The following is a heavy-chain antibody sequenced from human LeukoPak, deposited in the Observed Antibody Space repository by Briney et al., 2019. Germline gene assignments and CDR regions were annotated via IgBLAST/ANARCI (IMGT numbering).Heavy chain of an antibody. J-gene: IGHJ4*02. D-gene: IGHD5-18*01. V-gene: IGHV4-4*07. Sequence: PSETLSLTCTVSGVSISAYYWTWIRQPAGKGLEWIGRIYTSGITNYNPSLESRLTMSLDTSKNQFSLKLSSVTAADTAVYYCAREADSPKYSYGDFDYWGQGTLVTVSS. CDR2: IYTSGIT. CDR1: GVSISAYY. CDR3: AREADSPKYSYGDFDY.